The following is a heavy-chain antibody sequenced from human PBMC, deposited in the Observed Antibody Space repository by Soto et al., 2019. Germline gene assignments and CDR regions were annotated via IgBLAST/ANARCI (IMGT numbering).Heavy chain of an antibody. CDR1: GGSISNNTW. V-gene: IGHV4-4*02. Sequence: PSETLSLTCAVSGGSISNNTWWSWVRQPPGKGLEWIGYIYYSGSTNYNPSLKSRVTISVDTSKNQFSLKLSSVTAADTAVYYCARAPRGNYGYPSYFDYWGQGTLVTVSS. D-gene: IGHD3-10*01. J-gene: IGHJ4*02. CDR3: ARAPRGNYGYPSYFDY. CDR2: IYYSGST.